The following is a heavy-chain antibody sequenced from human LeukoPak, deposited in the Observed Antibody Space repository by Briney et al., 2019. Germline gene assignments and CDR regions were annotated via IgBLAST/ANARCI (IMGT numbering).Heavy chain of an antibody. D-gene: IGHD6-13*01. CDR1: GGSIGTNF. CDR3: ARSDTHHIHSSSWHFDY. Sequence: PSETPSLTCSVSGGSIGTNFWSWIRQVPGNGLEWIGYRSYSGSTNYNPSLKSRVSISIDTSKNQFSLELNSVTAADTAVYYCARSDTHHIHSSSWHFDYWGQGTLVTISS. V-gene: IGHV4-59*01. CDR2: RSYSGST. J-gene: IGHJ4*02.